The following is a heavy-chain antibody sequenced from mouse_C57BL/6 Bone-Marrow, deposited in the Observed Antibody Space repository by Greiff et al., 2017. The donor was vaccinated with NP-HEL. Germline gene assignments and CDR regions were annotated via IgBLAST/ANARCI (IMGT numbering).Heavy chain of an antibody. CDR2: IYPGSGNT. CDR3: ARWGGTNYYYAMDY. CDR1: GYSFTSYY. J-gene: IGHJ4*01. D-gene: IGHD3-3*01. Sequence: QVQLQQSGPELVKPGASVKISCKASGYSFTSYYIHWVKQRPGQGLEWIGWIYPGSGNTKYNEKFKGKATLTADTSSSTAYMQLSSLTSEDSAVYYCARWGGTNYYYAMDYWGQGTSVTVSS. V-gene: IGHV1-66*01.